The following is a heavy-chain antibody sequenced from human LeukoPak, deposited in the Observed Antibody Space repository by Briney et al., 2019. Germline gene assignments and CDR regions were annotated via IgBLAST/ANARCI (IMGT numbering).Heavy chain of an antibody. CDR2: IKSKADGGTT. CDR3: ARLDFWSGPIDY. D-gene: IGHD3-3*01. Sequence: AGGSLRLSCAASGFTFSNAWMSWVRQAPGKGLEWVGRIKSKADGGTTDYAAPVKGRFTISRDDSKNTLYLQMNSLKTEDTAVYRCARLDFWSGPIDYWGQGTLVTVSS. V-gene: IGHV3-15*01. J-gene: IGHJ4*02. CDR1: GFTFSNAW.